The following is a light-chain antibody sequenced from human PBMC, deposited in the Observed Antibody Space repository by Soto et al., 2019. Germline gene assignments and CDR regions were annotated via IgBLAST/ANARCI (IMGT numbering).Light chain of an antibody. CDR3: QQYNNWPPIT. CDR2: AAS. Sequence: EVVMTQSPATLSVSPGDKVSPSCRANQTISNTLAWYQQKPGQAPRLLIYAASTRATGVSARFSGSGSGTEFTLTISSLQSEDFAVYYCQQYNNWPPITFGQGTRLEIK. CDR1: QTISNT. V-gene: IGKV3-15*01. J-gene: IGKJ5*01.